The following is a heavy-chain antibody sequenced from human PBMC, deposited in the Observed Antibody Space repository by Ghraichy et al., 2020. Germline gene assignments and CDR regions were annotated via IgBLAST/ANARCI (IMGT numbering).Heavy chain of an antibody. CDR2: ISGSGGST. D-gene: IGHD2-2*01. J-gene: IGHJ4*02. Sequence: GESLNISCAASGFTFSSYAMSWVRQAPGKGLEWVSAISGSGGSTYYADSVKGRFTISRDNSKNTLYLQMNSLRAEDTAVYYCAKDLLSSSASVWGQGTLVTVSS. CDR3: AKDLLSSSASV. CDR1: GFTFSSYA. V-gene: IGHV3-23*01.